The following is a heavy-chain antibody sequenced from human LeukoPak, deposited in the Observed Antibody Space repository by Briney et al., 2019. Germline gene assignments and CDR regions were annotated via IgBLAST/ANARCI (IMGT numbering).Heavy chain of an antibody. Sequence: GGSLRLSCAASGFTFSSSWMTWVRQAPGKGLEWVASINGDGGEIHYVDSVKGRFTISRDNAKNSLYLQMNSLRAEDTAVYYCARRAGAYSHPYDYWGQGTLVTVSS. J-gene: IGHJ4*02. CDR1: GFTFSSSW. D-gene: IGHD4/OR15-4a*01. CDR3: ARRAGAYSHPYDY. CDR2: INGDGGEI. V-gene: IGHV3-7*03.